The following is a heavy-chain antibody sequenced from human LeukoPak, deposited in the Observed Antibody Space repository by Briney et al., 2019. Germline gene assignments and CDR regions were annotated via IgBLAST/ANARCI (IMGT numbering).Heavy chain of an antibody. CDR1: GGSISSSSYY. V-gene: IGHV4-39*01. D-gene: IGHD3-22*01. J-gene: IGHJ4*02. CDR3: ARHNDSSGYYPSYFDY. CDR2: IYYSGST. Sequence: SETLSLTCTVSGGSISSSSYYWGWFRQPPGKGLEWIGSIYYSGSTYYNPSLKSRVTTSVDTSKNQFSLKLNAVTAADTAVYYCARHNDSSGYYPSYFDYWGQGTLVTVSS.